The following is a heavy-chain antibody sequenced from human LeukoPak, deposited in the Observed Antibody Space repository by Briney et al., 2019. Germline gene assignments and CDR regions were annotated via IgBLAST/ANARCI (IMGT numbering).Heavy chain of an antibody. CDR2: ISGSGGST. CDR3: AKAYLDIVVVPAALDAFDI. CDR1: GFTFSSYA. J-gene: IGHJ3*02. Sequence: GGSLRLSCAASGFTFSSYAMSWVRQAPGKGLEWVSAISGSGGSTYYADSVKGRFTISRDNSKNTLYLQMNSLRAEDTAVYYCAKAYLDIVVVPAALDAFDIWGQGTMVTVSS. V-gene: IGHV3-23*01. D-gene: IGHD2-2*03.